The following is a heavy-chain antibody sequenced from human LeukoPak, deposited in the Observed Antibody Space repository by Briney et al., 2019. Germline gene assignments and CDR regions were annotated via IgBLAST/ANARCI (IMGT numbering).Heavy chain of an antibody. J-gene: IGHJ6*03. V-gene: IGHV3-23*01. CDR1: GFTFSSYA. CDR3: AKGTLFYDFWSGYYRDGGYYYMDV. CDR2: ISGSGGST. Sequence: QPGGSLRLSCAASGFTFSSYAMSWVRQAPGKGLEWVSAISGSGGSTYYADSVKGRFTIPRDNSKNTLYLQMNSLRAEDTAVYYCAKGTLFYDFWSGYYRDGGYYYMDVWGKGTTVTVSS. D-gene: IGHD3-3*01.